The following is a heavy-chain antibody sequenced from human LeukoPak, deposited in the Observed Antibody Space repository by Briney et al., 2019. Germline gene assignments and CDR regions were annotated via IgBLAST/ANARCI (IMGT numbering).Heavy chain of an antibody. CDR2: IYYSGST. V-gene: IGHV4-30-4*01. J-gene: IGHJ4*02. CDR3: ATSIAVAGPDY. CDR1: GGSISSGDYY. D-gene: IGHD6-19*01. Sequence: SETLSLTCTVSGGSISSGDYYWSWIRQPPGKGLEWIGYIYYSGSTYYNPSLKSRVTISVDTSKNQFSLKLSSVTAADTAVYYCATSIAVAGPDYWGQGTLVIVSS.